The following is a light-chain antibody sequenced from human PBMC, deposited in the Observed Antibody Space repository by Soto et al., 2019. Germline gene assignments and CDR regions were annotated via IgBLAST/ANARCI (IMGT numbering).Light chain of an antibody. CDR1: QSVSNN. CDR2: GAS. CDR3: QQYGSSRWT. Sequence: DIVLTQSPVTLSLSPVEIATLSCRASQSVSNNLAWYQQKPGQAPRLLIYGASSRATGIPDRFSGSGSGTDFTLTISRLEPEDFAVYYCQQYGSSRWTFGQGTKVDIK. J-gene: IGKJ1*01. V-gene: IGKV3-20*01.